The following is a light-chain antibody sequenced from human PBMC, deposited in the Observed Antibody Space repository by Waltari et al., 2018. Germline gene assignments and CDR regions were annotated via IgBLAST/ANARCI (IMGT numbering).Light chain of an antibody. J-gene: IGKJ2*01. CDR1: QSVSGTY. V-gene: IGKV3-20*01. CDR2: GVS. Sequence: EIVLTQSPGTLSLSPGARATLSCRASQSVSGTYVAWYQQKPGQAPRLLIYGVSTRATGSPDRFSGGGSGSDFTLTISRLEPEDFSVYFCQQYSSSPNTFGQGAKLEIK. CDR3: QQYSSSPNT.